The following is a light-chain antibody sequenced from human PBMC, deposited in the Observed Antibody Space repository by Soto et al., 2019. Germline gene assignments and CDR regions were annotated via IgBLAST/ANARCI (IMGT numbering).Light chain of an antibody. CDR1: QSISSW. Sequence: GDRVAITCGASQSISSWLAWYQQKPGKAPKLLIYDASSLESGVPSRFSGSGSGTEFTLTISSLQPYDFAPYYCQEGSTAPISFGRGTRREIK. J-gene: IGKJ5*01. CDR3: QEGSTAPIS. CDR2: DAS. V-gene: IGKV1-5*01.